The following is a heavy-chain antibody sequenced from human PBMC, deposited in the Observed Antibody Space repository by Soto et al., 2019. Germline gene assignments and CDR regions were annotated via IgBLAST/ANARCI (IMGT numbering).Heavy chain of an antibody. CDR2: IYYSGSA. D-gene: IGHD3-10*01. J-gene: IGHJ6*02. Sequence: QVQLQESGPGLVKPSETLSLTCTVSGGSVNNISDYWSWVRQPPGKGLEWIGYIYYSGSADYNPSLGSRATISVDTSKNQCSLKLSSVTTAYTAVYYCARGVGFGYYYYNMDLWGQGTTVTVSS. CDR1: GGSVNNISDY. V-gene: IGHV4-61*01. CDR3: ARGVGFGYYYYNMDL.